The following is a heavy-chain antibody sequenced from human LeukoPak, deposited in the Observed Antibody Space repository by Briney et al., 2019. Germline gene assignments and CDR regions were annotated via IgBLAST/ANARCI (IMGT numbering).Heavy chain of an antibody. CDR3: ARGGGYSYGPYGMDV. D-gene: IGHD5-18*01. V-gene: IGHV4-34*01. Sequence: SETLSLTCAVYGGSFSGYYWSWIRQPPGKGLEWIGGINHSGSTNYNPSLKSRVTISVDRSKNQFSLKLSSVTAADTAVYYCARGGGYSYGPYGMDVWGQGTTVTVSS. J-gene: IGHJ6*02. CDR2: INHSGST. CDR1: GGSFSGYY.